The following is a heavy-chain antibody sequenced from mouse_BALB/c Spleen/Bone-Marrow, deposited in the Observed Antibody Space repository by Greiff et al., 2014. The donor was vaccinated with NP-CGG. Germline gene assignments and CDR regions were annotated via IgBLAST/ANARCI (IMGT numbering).Heavy chain of an antibody. CDR2: SDPANGNT. D-gene: IGHD1-2*01. V-gene: IGHV14-3*02. Sequence: VQLQQPGAELVKPGASVKLSCTASGFNIKDTYIHWVKQRPEQGLEWIGRSDPANGNTKYDPKFQGKATITADTSSNTAYLQLSSLTSEDTAVYYCAEITTAAYYVMDYWGQGTSVTVSS. J-gene: IGHJ4*01. CDR1: GFNIKDTY. CDR3: AEITTAAYYVMDY.